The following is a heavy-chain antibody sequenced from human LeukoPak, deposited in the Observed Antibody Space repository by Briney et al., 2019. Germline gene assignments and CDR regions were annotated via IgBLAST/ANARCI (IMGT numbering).Heavy chain of an antibody. CDR2: ISYDESKI. CDR1: GFSFTNYA. D-gene: IGHD6-25*01. J-gene: IGHJ1*01. Sequence: GGSLRLSCTGSGFSFTNYAMHWVRQAPREGLEWVAVISYDESKIYYADSVKGRFTISRDLSTNTLYLQMNSLTTEDTAMYFCARRPVAAEYFQHWGQGTLVTVSS. V-gene: IGHV3-30*03. CDR3: ARRPVAAEYFQH.